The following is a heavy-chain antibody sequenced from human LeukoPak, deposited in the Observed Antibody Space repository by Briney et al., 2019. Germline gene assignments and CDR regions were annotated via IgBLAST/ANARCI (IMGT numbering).Heavy chain of an antibody. D-gene: IGHD3-9*01. CDR1: GFTFSSYA. J-gene: IGHJ6*02. Sequence: GGSLRLSCAASGFTFSSYAMHWVRQAPGKGLEWVAVISYDGSKKYYADSVKGRFTISRDNSKNTLYLQMNSLRAEDTAVYYCAKNLGANYDILTGYPQDVWGQGTTVTVSS. V-gene: IGHV3-30-3*02. CDR3: AKNLGANYDILTGYPQDV. CDR2: ISYDGSKK.